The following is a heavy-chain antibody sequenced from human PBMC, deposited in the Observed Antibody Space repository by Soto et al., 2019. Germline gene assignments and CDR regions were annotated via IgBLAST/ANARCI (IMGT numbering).Heavy chain of an antibody. J-gene: IGHJ4*02. Sequence: ASVKVSCKVSGYTLTELSMHWVRQAPGKRLEWMGGFDPEDGETIYAQKFQGRVTMTEDTSTDTAYMELSSLRSEDTAVYYCATLGFGRYFDWLLPDFDYWGQGTLVTVSS. CDR3: ATLGFGRYFDWLLPDFDY. CDR1: GYTLTELS. V-gene: IGHV1-24*01. D-gene: IGHD3-9*01. CDR2: FDPEDGET.